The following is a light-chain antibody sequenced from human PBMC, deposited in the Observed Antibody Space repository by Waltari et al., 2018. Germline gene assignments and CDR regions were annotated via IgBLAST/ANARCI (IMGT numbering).Light chain of an antibody. J-gene: IGLJ1*01. V-gene: IGLV1-40*01. CDR1: SSNIGAGYD. Sequence: QSVLPQPPSASGAPGQRVTIPCTGSSSNIGAGYDVHWYQQLPGTATKLHMYVNSNRPSGVPDRFSGSNSGTSASLAITGLQAEDEADYYCQSYDSSLSGYVFGTVTKVTVL. CDR3: QSYDSSLSGYV. CDR2: VNS.